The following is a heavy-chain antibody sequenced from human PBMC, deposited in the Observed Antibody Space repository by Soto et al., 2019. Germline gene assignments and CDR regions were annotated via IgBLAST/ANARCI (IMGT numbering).Heavy chain of an antibody. CDR3: ARPNDYGVAFDI. D-gene: IGHD4-17*01. CDR2: IYYSGST. J-gene: IGHJ3*02. Sequence: SETLSLTCTVSGGSISSGDYYWSWIRQPPGKGLEWIGYIYYSGSTYYNPSLKSRVTISVDTSKNQFSLKLSSVTAADTAVYYCARPNDYGVAFDIWGQGTMVTVSS. V-gene: IGHV4-30-4*01. CDR1: GGSISSGDYY.